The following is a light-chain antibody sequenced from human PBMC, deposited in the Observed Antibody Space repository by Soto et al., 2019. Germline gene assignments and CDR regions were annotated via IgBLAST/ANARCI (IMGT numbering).Light chain of an antibody. CDR2: DAS. V-gene: IGKV3-11*01. CDR3: QQRSNWPPIT. CDR1: QSVSSY. J-gene: IGKJ5*01. Sequence: EIVLTQSPATLSVSPGERATPSCRASQSVSSYLAWYQQKPGQAPRLLIYDASNRATGIPARFSGSGSETDFTLTISSLEPEDFAVYYCQQRSNWPPITFGQGTRLEIK.